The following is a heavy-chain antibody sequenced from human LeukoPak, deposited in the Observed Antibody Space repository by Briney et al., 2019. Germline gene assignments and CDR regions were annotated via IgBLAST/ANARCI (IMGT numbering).Heavy chain of an antibody. CDR1: GFTFSSYW. CDR3: ARDPGDIVVVVAANN. V-gene: IGHV3-7*01. J-gene: IGHJ4*02. CDR2: IKQDGSEK. D-gene: IGHD2-15*01. Sequence: PGGSLRLSCAASGFTFSSYWMSWVRQAPGKGLEGVANIKQDGSEKYYVDSVKGRFTISRDNAKNSLYLQMNSLRAEDTAVYYCARDPGDIVVVVAANNRGQGTLVTVSS.